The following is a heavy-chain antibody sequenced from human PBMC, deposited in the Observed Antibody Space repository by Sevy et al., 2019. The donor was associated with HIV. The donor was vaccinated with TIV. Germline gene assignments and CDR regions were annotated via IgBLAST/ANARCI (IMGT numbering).Heavy chain of an antibody. CDR1: GYTFTSYD. D-gene: IGHD3-10*01. CDR2: MNPNSGNT. CDR3: AKGRRTMVRGVIITRGNWFDP. Sequence: ASVKVSCKASGYTFTSYDINWVRQATGQGLEWMGWMNPNSGNTGYAQKFQGRVTMTRNTSISTAYMELSSLRSEDTAVYYCAKGRRTMVRGVIITRGNWFDPWGQGTLVTVSS. J-gene: IGHJ5*02. V-gene: IGHV1-8*01.